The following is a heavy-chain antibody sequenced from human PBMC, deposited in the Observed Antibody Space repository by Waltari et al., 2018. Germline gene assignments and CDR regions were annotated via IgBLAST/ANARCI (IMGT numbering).Heavy chain of an antibody. J-gene: IGHJ6*02. V-gene: IGHV1-69*01. Sequence: QVQLVQSGAEVKKPGSSVKVSCKASGGTFRSYAISWVRQAPGQGLEWMGGIIPIFGTANYAQKFQGRVTITADESTSTAYMELSSLRSEDTAVYYCARAPVVVTPYYYGMDVWGQGTTVTVSS. CDR1: GGTFRSYA. CDR2: IIPIFGTA. D-gene: IGHD2-15*01. CDR3: ARAPVVVTPYYYGMDV.